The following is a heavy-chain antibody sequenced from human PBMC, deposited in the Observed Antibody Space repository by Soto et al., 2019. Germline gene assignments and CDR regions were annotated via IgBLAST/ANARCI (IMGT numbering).Heavy chain of an antibody. CDR3: VRDGTKTLRDWFDP. Sequence: SETLSLTCTVSGASISGFYWSWIRKSAGKGLEWIGRIYATGTTDYNPSLKSRVMMSVDTSKKQFSLKLRSVTAADTAVYYRVRDGTKTLRDWFDPWGQGISVTVSS. J-gene: IGHJ5*02. CDR2: IYATGTT. CDR1: GASISGFY. V-gene: IGHV4-4*07. D-gene: IGHD1-1*01.